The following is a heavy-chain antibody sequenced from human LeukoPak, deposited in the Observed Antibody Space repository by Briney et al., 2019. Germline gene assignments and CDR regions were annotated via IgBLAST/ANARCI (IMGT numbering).Heavy chain of an antibody. CDR3: ARGTIAARPFGLDY. D-gene: IGHD6-6*01. Sequence: PGGSLRLSCAASGFIFSSYAMHWVRQAPGKGLEWVAVISYDGSNKYYADSVKGRFTISRDNSKNTLYLQMNSLRPEDTAVYYCARGTIAARPFGLDYWGQGTLVTVSS. V-gene: IGHV3-30-3*01. J-gene: IGHJ4*02. CDR2: ISYDGSNK. CDR1: GFIFSSYA.